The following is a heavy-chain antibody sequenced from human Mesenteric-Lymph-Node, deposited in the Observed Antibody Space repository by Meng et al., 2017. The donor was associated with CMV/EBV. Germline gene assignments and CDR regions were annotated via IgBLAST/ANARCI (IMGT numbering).Heavy chain of an antibody. CDR2: TNPNSGAT. CDR1: YTFTGYF. CDR3: ARGLGPYTSSPSWFDP. D-gene: IGHD6-6*01. Sequence: YTFTGYFLHWVRQAPGQGLEWMGWTNPNSGATNYAQKFQGRVTVTRDTPISTAYMELNSLRSDDTAVYYCARGLGPYTSSPSWFDPWGQGTLVTVSS. V-gene: IGHV1-2*02. J-gene: IGHJ5*02.